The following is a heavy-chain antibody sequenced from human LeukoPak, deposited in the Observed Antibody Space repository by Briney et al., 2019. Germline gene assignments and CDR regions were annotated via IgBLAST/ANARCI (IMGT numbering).Heavy chain of an antibody. CDR1: GFTFSSYS. CDR3: ARGIYYDSSGYLGAYYYYGMDV. Sequence: GGSLRLSCAASGFTFSSYSMNWVRQAPGKGLEWVSYISSSSSTTYYADSVKGRFTISRDNSKNTLYLQMNSLRAEDTAVYYCARGIYYDSSGYLGAYYYYGMDVWGQGTTVTVSS. D-gene: IGHD3-22*01. J-gene: IGHJ6*02. CDR2: ISSSSSTT. V-gene: IGHV3-48*01.